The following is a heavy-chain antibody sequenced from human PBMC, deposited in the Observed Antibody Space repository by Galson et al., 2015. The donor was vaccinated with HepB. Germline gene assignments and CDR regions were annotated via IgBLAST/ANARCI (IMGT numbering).Heavy chain of an antibody. Sequence: SLRLSCAASGLTFRNAWMNWVRQAPGKGLEWVGHIKSKPDGGTTHYAASVKGRFAISRDDSKNTLYLQMNSLKTEDTAVYYCCLGDILTGYYYFYGMVVWGQGTTVTVSS. V-gene: IGHV3-15*07. CDR3: CLGDILTGYYYFYGMVV. CDR1: GLTFRNAW. D-gene: IGHD3-9*01. CDR2: IKSKPDGGTT. J-gene: IGHJ6*02.